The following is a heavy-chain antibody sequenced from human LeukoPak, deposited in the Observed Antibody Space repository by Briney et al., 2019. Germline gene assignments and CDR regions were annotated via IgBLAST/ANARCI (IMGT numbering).Heavy chain of an antibody. CDR3: ARGTFCGGDCYSAGFDS. CDR2: IDSSGRSK. V-gene: IGHV3-48*03. CDR1: GFSFSTHE. J-gene: IGHJ4*02. D-gene: IGHD2-21*02. Sequence: GGSLRLSCAASGFSFSTHEMTWVRQAPGKGLEWMSFIDSSGRSKFYADSVRGRFTISRDNAKNSVYLQMSSLRVEDTALYYCARGTFCGGDCYSAGFDSWGQGTLVTVSS.